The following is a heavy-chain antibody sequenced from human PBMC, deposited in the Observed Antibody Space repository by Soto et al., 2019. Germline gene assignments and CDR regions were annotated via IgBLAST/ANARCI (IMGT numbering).Heavy chain of an antibody. CDR2: IYHSGST. CDR3: AIVRYSRSAIGWLDP. CDR1: GYSISSGYY. V-gene: IGHV4-38-2*01. D-gene: IGHD6-6*01. Sequence: PSETLSLTCAVSGYSISSGYYWGWIRQPPGKGLVWMGSIYHSGSTSYNPSLKSRVTILVETSKNQFSLKLSSVTAADTAAVDCAIVRYSRSAIGWLDPWGQGTLVTVSS. J-gene: IGHJ5*02.